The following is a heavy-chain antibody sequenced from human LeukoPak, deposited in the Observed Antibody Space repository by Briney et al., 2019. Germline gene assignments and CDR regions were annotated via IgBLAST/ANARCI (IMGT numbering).Heavy chain of an antibody. CDR1: GNTFSSYA. D-gene: IGHD3-16*01. J-gene: IGHJ4*02. Sequence: ASVKVSCRASGNTFSSYAISWVRQAPGQGLEWLGRIVPVLEVTKYSQNLEGRVTITADKSTVTAYMEANGLRPDDTAVYYCAREGDVFGPFDSWGQGTLVTVSS. CDR3: AREGDVFGPFDS. V-gene: IGHV1-69*04. CDR2: IVPVLEVT.